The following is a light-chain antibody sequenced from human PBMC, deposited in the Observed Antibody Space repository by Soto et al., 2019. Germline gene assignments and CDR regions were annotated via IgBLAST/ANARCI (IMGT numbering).Light chain of an antibody. Sequence: DIQMTQSPSSLFASVGDRVTITCRASQSISRFLNWYQQKPGKAPKLLIYAISNLQSGVPSRFSGSGSGTDFPLSISRLHPEEFATYCCQHSDISPWTFGQGTKVEIK. CDR2: AIS. V-gene: IGKV1-39*01. J-gene: IGKJ1*01. CDR1: QSISRF. CDR3: QHSDISPWT.